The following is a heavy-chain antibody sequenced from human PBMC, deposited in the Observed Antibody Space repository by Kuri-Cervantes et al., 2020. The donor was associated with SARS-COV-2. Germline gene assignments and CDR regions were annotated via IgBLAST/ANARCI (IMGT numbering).Heavy chain of an antibody. CDR2: INHSGST. CDR3: ARSTGIAVVPAAIWDYFDY. D-gene: IGHD2-2*01. Sequence: ESLKISCAASGFTFSSYAMSWIRQPPGKGLEWIGEINHSGSTNYNPSLKSRVTISVDTSKNQLSLKLSSVTAADTAVYYCARSTGIAVVPAAIWDYFDYWGQGTLVTVSS. V-gene: IGHV4-34*01. CDR1: GFTFSSYA. J-gene: IGHJ4*02.